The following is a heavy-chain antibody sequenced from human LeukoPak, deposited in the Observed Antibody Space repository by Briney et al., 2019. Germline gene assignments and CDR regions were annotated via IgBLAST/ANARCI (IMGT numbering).Heavy chain of an antibody. D-gene: IGHD3-22*01. CDR1: GGSISSSDFY. Sequence: SETLSLTCTVSGGSISSSDFYWGWIRQPPGKGLEWIGVISYSGGTSYNPSLKSRVTISVDTSKSHFSLKLSSVTAADTANYCERLDKGINAAHFDYWGQGTLVTVSS. CDR2: ISYSGGT. V-gene: IGHV4-39*01. CDR3: ERLDKGINAAHFDY. J-gene: IGHJ4*02.